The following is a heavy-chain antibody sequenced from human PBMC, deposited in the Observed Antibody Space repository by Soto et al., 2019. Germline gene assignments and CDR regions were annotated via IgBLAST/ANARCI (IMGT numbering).Heavy chain of an antibody. Sequence: SETLSVACTFSVGSISISSYYWGWIRQPPGKGLEWIGSVYYSGSTYYNPSLKSRVTISVDTSKNQFSLKLSSVTAADAAVYYCAIDPADTVTHFTYYFDYWGQGTMVTVSS. V-gene: IGHV4-39*01. J-gene: IGHJ4*02. CDR3: AIDPADTVTHFTYYFDY. D-gene: IGHD4-17*01. CDR1: VGSISISSYY. CDR2: VYYSGST.